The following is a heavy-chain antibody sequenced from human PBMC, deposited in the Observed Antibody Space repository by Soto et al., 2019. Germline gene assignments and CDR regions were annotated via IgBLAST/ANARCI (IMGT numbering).Heavy chain of an antibody. CDR3: ARGRTVNFYGMDV. J-gene: IGHJ6*02. Sequence: QVQLVQSGAEVKKPGASVKVSYVASGYTFTDHYIHWVRQAPGQGLERMGWINPHSGDTIYAQKFQGRGTLTRDTSMSTAYVELSRVRSDDTAVYYCARGRTVNFYGMDVWGQGTTVTVSS. CDR2: INPHSGDT. V-gene: IGHV1-2*02. D-gene: IGHD4-17*01. CDR1: GYTFTDHY.